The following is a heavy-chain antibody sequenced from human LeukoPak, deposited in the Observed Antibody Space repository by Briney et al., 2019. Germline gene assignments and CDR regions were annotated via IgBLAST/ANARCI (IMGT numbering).Heavy chain of an antibody. CDR3: VRDLGGRSGH. CDR1: GFTFSSNW. CDR2: INEDGSTT. Sequence: PGGSLRLSCAASGFTFSSNWMRWVRQAPGKGLVWVSRINEDGSTTNYADSVKGRSTIFRDNAKNTLYLQMNSLRAEDTAVYYCVRDLGGRSGHWGQGTLVTVS. D-gene: IGHD1-26*01. V-gene: IGHV3-74*01. J-gene: IGHJ4*02.